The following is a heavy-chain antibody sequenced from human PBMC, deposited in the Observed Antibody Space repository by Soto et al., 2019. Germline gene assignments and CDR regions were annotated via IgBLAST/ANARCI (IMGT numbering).Heavy chain of an antibody. D-gene: IGHD3-22*01. J-gene: IGHJ5*02. CDR1: GGTFSSYA. V-gene: IGHV1-69*13. Sequence: SVKVSCKAYGGTFSSYAISWVRQAPGQGLEWMGGIIPIFGTANYAQKFQGRVTITADESTSTAYMELSSLRSEDTAVYYCARDPPTYYVSSGYNWFDPWGQGTLVTVSS. CDR2: IIPIFGTA. CDR3: ARDPPTYYVSSGYNWFDP.